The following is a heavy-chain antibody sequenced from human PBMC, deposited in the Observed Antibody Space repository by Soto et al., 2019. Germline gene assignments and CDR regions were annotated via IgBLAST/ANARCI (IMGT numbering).Heavy chain of an antibody. D-gene: IGHD1-7*01. CDR2: IYYSGST. Sequence: PSETLSLTCTVSGGSISSYYWSWIRQPPGKGLEWIGYIYYSGSTNYNPSLKSRVTISVDTSKNQFSLKLSSVTAADTAVYYCARQCLELGGGLHYYYYYMDVWGKGTTVTVSS. J-gene: IGHJ6*03. V-gene: IGHV4-59*08. CDR3: ARQCLELGGGLHYYYYYMDV. CDR1: GGSISSYY.